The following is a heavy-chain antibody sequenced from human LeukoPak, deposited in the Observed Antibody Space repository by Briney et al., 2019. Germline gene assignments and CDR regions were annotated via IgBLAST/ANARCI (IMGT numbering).Heavy chain of an antibody. V-gene: IGHV3-21*01. CDR2: IGSSSSYI. D-gene: IGHD2-2*01. CDR1: GFTFSSYS. Sequence: GGSLRLSCAASGFTFSSYSMNWVRQAPGKGLEWVSSIGSSSSYIYYADSVKGRFTISRDNAKNSLYLQMNSLRAEDTAVYYCARLYCSSTSCPRSMDVWGQGTTVTVSS. J-gene: IGHJ6*02. CDR3: ARLYCSSTSCPRSMDV.